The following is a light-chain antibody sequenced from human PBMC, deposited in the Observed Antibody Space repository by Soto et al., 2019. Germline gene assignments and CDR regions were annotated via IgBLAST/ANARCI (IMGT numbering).Light chain of an antibody. CDR2: DAS. V-gene: IGKV1-5*01. Sequence: DIQMTQSPSTLSASVGDRVTITCRASQSISSWLAWYQQKPGKAPKLLIYDASSLESGVPSRFSGSGSGTDFTFTISSLQPEDFATYYCQQYDNVLFTSTFGQGTKVEMK. J-gene: IGKJ2*01. CDR1: QSISSW. CDR3: QQYDNVLFTST.